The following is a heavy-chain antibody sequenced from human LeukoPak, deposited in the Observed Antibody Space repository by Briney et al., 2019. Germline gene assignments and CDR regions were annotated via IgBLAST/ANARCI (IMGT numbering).Heavy chain of an antibody. J-gene: IGHJ5*02. CDR2: IYTSGST. CDR3: ARGPFVGGTTVWFDP. CDR1: GGSISSYY. D-gene: IGHD1-26*01. V-gene: IGHV4-4*07. Sequence: SETLSLTCTVSGGSISSYYWSWMRQPAGKGLEWIGRIYTSGSTNYNPSLTSRVTMSVDTSKDQFSLKLSSVTAADTAVYYCARGPFVGGTTVWFDPWGQGTLVIVSS.